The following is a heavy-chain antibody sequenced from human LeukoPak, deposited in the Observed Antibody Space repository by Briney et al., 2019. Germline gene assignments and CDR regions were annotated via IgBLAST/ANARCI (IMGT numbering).Heavy chain of an antibody. Sequence: GASVKVSCKASGYTFTSYDINWVRQATGQALEWMGWMNPNSGNTGYAQKFQGRVTMTRDTSISTAYMELSRLRSDDTAVYYCARCISSSWERWFQHWGQGTLVTVSS. D-gene: IGHD6-13*01. V-gene: IGHV1-8*02. CDR3: ARCISSSWERWFQH. CDR1: GYTFTSYD. CDR2: MNPNSGNT. J-gene: IGHJ1*01.